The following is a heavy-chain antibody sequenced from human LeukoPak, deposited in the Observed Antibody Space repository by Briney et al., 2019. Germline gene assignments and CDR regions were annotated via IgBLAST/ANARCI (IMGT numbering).Heavy chain of an antibody. CDR2: ISRSSSII. J-gene: IGHJ2*01. Sequence: GGSLRLSCAASGFTFSDYIMNWVRQAPGKGLEWVSYISRSSSIIYYADSVKGRFTISRDNSKNTLYLQMNSLRAGDTAVYYCARSYGAGYWYFDLWGRGTLVTVSS. CDR1: GFTFSDYI. V-gene: IGHV3-48*01. D-gene: IGHD4-17*01. CDR3: ARSYGAGYWYFDL.